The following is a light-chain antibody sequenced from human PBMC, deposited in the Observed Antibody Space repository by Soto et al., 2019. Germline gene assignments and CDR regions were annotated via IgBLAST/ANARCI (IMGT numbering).Light chain of an antibody. J-gene: IGKJ1*01. V-gene: IGKV1-9*01. Sequence: DIQMTQSPFARSASVGDRVTITCGASQSISRDLHWYQQKPGQAPKLLIYAASTLQSGVTSRFSGSGSGTEFTLTISSLQPEDFANYYCQQLNSYPRTFGPGTKVDIK. CDR3: QQLNSYPRT. CDR1: QSISRD. CDR2: AAS.